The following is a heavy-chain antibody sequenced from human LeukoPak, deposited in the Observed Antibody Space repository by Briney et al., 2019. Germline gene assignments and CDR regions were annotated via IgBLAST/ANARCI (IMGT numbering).Heavy chain of an antibody. Sequence: SETLSLTCTGSGGSISSGSYYWSWIRQPAGKGLEWIGRIYTSGSTNYNPSLKSRVTISVDTSKNQFSLKLSSVTAADTAVYYCARQEIGLRSFDPWGQGTLVTVSS. CDR3: ARQEIGLRSFDP. D-gene: IGHD3/OR15-3a*01. J-gene: IGHJ5*02. V-gene: IGHV4-61*02. CDR1: GGSISSGSYY. CDR2: IYTSGST.